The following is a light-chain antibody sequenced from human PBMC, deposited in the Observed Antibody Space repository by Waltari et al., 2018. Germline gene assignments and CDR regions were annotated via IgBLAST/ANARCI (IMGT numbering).Light chain of an antibody. CDR1: LPRSKHY. CDR3: QQYGSSVLYT. J-gene: IGKJ2*01. CDR2: GAS. Sequence: IVLTQSPGPLSIPPGERAPLPCRASLPRSKHYLASYQQKPRQAPRLLICGASSRAAGIPDRFSGSGSRTYFTLTISRLEPADFARYYGQQYGSSVLYTFGQGTKLEIK. V-gene: IGKV3-20*01.